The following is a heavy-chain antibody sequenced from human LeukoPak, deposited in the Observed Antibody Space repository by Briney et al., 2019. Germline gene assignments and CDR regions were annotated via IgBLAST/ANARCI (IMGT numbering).Heavy chain of an antibody. CDR2: ISSSSSYI. V-gene: IGHV3-21*01. CDR3: ARDPFSGYDY. J-gene: IGHJ4*02. D-gene: IGHD3-22*01. CDR1: GFTFSSYS. Sequence: GGSLRLSCAASGFTFSSYSMNWVRQAPGKGLEWVSSISSSSSYIHYADSVKGRFTISRDNAKNSLYLQMNSLRAEDTAVYYCARDPFSGYDYWGQGTLVTVSS.